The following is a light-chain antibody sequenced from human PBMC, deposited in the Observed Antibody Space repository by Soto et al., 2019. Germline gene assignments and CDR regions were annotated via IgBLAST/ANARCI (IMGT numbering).Light chain of an antibody. V-gene: IGKV3-20*01. Sequence: ENVFTQSPCTLSLSPGERATLSCRASQSVSSSYLAWYQQKPGQAPRLLIYGASSRATGIPDRFSGSGSGTDFTLTISRLEPEDFAVYYCQHYGSSWTFGQGTKVDIK. CDR2: GAS. CDR1: QSVSSSY. J-gene: IGKJ1*01. CDR3: QHYGSSWT.